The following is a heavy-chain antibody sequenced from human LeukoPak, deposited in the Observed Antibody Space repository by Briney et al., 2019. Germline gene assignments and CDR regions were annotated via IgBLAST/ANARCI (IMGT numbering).Heavy chain of an antibody. Sequence: PGGSLRLSCAASGFTFSSYSMNWVRQAPGKGLEWVSSISSSSSYIYCADSVKGRFTISRDNAKNSLYLQMNSLRAEDTAVYYCARELGVWSGYTRYYYYYMDVWGKGTTVTVSS. CDR2: ISSSSSYI. D-gene: IGHD3-3*01. CDR1: GFTFSSYS. J-gene: IGHJ6*03. V-gene: IGHV3-21*01. CDR3: ARELGVWSGYTRYYYYYMDV.